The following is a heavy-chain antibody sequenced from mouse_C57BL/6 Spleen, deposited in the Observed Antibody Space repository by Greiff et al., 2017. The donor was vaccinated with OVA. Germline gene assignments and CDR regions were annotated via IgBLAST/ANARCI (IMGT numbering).Heavy chain of an antibody. Sequence: EVKLVESGGGLVKPGGSLKLSCAASGFTFSDYGMHWVRQAPEKGLEWVAYISSGSSNNYYADTVKGRFTISRDNDKNTRFLQMTSLRYEDTAMSYCARPYYYGSDPWYFDVWGTGTTVTVSS. D-gene: IGHD1-1*01. V-gene: IGHV5-17*01. CDR3: ARPYYYGSDPWYFDV. J-gene: IGHJ1*03. CDR1: GFTFSDYG. CDR2: ISSGSSNN.